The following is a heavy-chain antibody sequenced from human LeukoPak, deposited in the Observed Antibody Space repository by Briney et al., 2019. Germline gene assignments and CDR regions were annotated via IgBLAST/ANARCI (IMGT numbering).Heavy chain of an antibody. V-gene: IGHV3-74*01. Sequence: GGSLRLSCAASGFTFSNYWMHWVRQAPGKGLVWVSRINSDGINTSYADSVKGRFTISRDNAKNTLNLQMNSLRAEDTAVYYCARDGGSSWYFDYWGQGTLATVSS. J-gene: IGHJ4*02. CDR2: INSDGINT. CDR1: GFTFSNYW. D-gene: IGHD6-13*01. CDR3: ARDGGSSWYFDY.